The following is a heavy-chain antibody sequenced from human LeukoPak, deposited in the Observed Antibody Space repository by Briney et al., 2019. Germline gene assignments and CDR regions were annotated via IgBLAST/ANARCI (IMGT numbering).Heavy chain of an antibody. CDR2: VTGSGDNT. Sequence: PGGSLRLSCAASGLSFGSHPMNWVRQAPGKGLEWVSGVTGSGDNTYFIDSVKGRFTISRDNSKNTLFLQMNSLRAEDTAVYYCARGVMAARLYYFDNWGRGILVTVSS. J-gene: IGHJ4*02. V-gene: IGHV3-23*01. CDR1: GLSFGSHP. D-gene: IGHD2-21*01. CDR3: ARGVMAARLYYFDN.